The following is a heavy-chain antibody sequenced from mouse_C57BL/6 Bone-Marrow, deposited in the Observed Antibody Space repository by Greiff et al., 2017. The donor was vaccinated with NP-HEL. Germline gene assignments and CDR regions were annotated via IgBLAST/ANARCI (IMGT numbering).Heavy chain of an antibody. CDR1: GYTFTSYW. V-gene: IGHV1-64*01. Sequence: QVQLQQPGAELVKPGASVKLSCKASGYTFTSYWMHWVKQRPGQGLEWIGMIHPNSGSTNYNEKFKSKATLTVDKSSSTAYMQLSSLTSEDSAVYYCARPPLTAVVAPGFAYWGQGTLVTVSA. CDR3: ARPPLTAVVAPGFAY. J-gene: IGHJ3*01. CDR2: IHPNSGST. D-gene: IGHD1-1*01.